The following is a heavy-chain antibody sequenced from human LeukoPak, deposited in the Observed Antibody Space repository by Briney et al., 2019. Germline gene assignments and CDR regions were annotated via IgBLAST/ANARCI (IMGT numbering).Heavy chain of an antibody. J-gene: IGHJ4*02. D-gene: IGHD2-21*01. Sequence: PGGSLRLSCAASGFTISTYGMSWVRQAPGKGLEWVSSISGGTTYYADSVKGRFTISRDNSKNTVSLQMNSRRAEDTAVYYCAKSVYHSGNYWGQGTLVTVSS. CDR3: AKSVYHSGNY. V-gene: IGHV3-23*01. CDR2: ISGGTT. CDR1: GFTISTYG.